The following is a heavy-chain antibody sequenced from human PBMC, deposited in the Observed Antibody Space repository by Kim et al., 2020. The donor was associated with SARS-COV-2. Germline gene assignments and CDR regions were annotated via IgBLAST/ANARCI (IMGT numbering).Heavy chain of an antibody. J-gene: IGHJ4*02. CDR3: AGWRPFDY. CDR1: GFTFSSYA. CDR2: ISYDGSNK. V-gene: IGHV3-30*04. Sequence: GGSLRLSCAASGFTFSSYAMHWVRQAPGKGLEWVAVISYDGSNKYYADSVKGRFTISRDNSKNTLYLQMNSLRAEDTAVYYCAGWRPFDYWGQGTLVTVS. D-gene: IGHD6-19*01.